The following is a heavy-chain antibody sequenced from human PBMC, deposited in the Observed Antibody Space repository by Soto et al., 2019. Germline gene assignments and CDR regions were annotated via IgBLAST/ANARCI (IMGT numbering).Heavy chain of an antibody. D-gene: IGHD2-15*01. CDR1: NGSFSGYY. J-gene: IGHJ6*02. Sequence: QVQLQQWGAGLLKPSETLSLTCAVYNGSFSGYYWGWVRQSPGKGLEWIGETTHSGSTNFSPSLTGRVTISVDTSKNHFSLKLRSVTAADSGVYYFVRVSCSGGSCYLTPRYNYYVMDAWGQGTTVTVSS. CDR2: TTHSGST. CDR3: VRVSCSGGSCYLTPRYNYYVMDA. V-gene: IGHV4-34*01.